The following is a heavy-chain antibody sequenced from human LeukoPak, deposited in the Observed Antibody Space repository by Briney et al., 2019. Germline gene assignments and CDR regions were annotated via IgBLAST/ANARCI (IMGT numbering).Heavy chain of an antibody. Sequence: GGSLRLSCAASGFTFSSYEMNWVRQAPAKGLEWVSYISSSGSTIYYADSVKGRFTISRDNAKNSLYLQMNSLRAEDTSVYYCARDTNGDGWFDPWGQGTLVTVSS. CDR1: GFTFSSYE. CDR3: ARDTNGDGWFDP. J-gene: IGHJ5*02. D-gene: IGHD4-17*01. CDR2: ISSSGSTI. V-gene: IGHV3-48*03.